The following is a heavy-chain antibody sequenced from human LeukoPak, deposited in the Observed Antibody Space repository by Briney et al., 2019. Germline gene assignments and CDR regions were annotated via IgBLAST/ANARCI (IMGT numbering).Heavy chain of an antibody. J-gene: IGHJ4*02. Sequence: GRSLRLSCAASGFTFTNYVTHWVRQAPGKGLEWVAVTSVDEGLKFYGDSAKGRFTISRDNSKNTMYLQMNNLREEDTAVYYCTRDPILGAPDYFDYWGQGTLVTVSS. CDR1: GFTFTNYV. V-gene: IGHV3-30*04. CDR3: TRDPILGAPDYFDY. CDR2: TSVDEGLK. D-gene: IGHD1-26*01.